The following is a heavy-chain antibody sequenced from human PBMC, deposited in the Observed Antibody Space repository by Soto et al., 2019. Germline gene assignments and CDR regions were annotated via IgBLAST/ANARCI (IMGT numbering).Heavy chain of an antibody. CDR2: ISGSGGST. Sequence: PGGSLRLSCAASGFTFSSYAMSWVRQAPGKGLEWVSAISGSGGSTYYADSVKGRFTISRDNSKNTLYLQMNSLRAEDTAVYYCAKVFIRGSSRGYFDYWGQGTLVTVSS. V-gene: IGHV3-23*01. CDR3: AKVFIRGSSRGYFDY. D-gene: IGHD3-10*01. CDR1: GFTFSSYA. J-gene: IGHJ4*02.